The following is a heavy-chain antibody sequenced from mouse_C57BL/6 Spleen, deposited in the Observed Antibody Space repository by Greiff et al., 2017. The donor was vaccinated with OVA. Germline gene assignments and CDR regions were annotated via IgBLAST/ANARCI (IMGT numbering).Heavy chain of an antibody. CDR3: ARDQDYYGSSQFAY. D-gene: IGHD1-1*01. J-gene: IGHJ3*01. Sequence: EVKLVESGGGLVKPGGSLKLSCAASGFTFSSYAMSWVRQTPEKRLEWVATISDGGSYTYYPDNVKGRFTISRDNAKNNLYLQMSHLKSESTAMYYGARDQDYYGSSQFAYWGQGTLVTVSA. CDR1: GFTFSSYA. CDR2: ISDGGSYT. V-gene: IGHV5-4*01.